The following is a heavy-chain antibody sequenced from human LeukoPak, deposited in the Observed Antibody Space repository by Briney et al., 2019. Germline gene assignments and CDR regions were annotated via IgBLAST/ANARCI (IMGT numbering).Heavy chain of an antibody. Sequence: SETLSLTCAVSGGSISSGGYSWSWIRQPPGKGLEWIGYIYYSGGTYYNPSLKSRVTISVDTSKNQFSLKLSSVTAADTAVYYCARGVSLPYYYYMDVWGKGTTVTVSS. J-gene: IGHJ6*03. CDR3: ARGVSLPYYYYMDV. CDR2: IYYSGGT. CDR1: GGSISSGGYS. V-gene: IGHV4-30-4*07.